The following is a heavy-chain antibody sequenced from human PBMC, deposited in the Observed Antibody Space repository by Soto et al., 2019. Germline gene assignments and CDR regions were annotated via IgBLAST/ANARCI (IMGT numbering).Heavy chain of an antibody. Sequence: PGESLKISCKASGYSFTSYWISWVRQTPGKGLEWMGRIDPTDSFTSYSPSFQGHVTISADKSMTTAYLQWSSLKASDTGMYYCARRGRSTALVSLGRYAMDVWGQGTTVTVSS. CDR3: ARRGRSTALVSLGRYAMDV. V-gene: IGHV5-10-1*01. D-gene: IGHD5-18*01. CDR2: IDPTDSFT. J-gene: IGHJ6*02. CDR1: GYSFTSYW.